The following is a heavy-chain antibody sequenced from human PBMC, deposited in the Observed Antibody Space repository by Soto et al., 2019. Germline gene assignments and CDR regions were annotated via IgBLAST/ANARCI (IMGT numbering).Heavy chain of an antibody. J-gene: IGHJ4*02. V-gene: IGHV1-3*01. CDR3: ARTTIYDFWSGYYDY. D-gene: IGHD3-3*01. CDR2: INAGNGNT. CDR1: GYTFTSYA. Sequence: ASVKVSCEASGYTFTSYAMHWVRQAPGQRLEWMGWINAGNGNTKYSQKFQGRVTITRDTSASTAYMELSSLRSEDTAVYYCARTTIYDFWSGYYDYWGQGTLVTVSS.